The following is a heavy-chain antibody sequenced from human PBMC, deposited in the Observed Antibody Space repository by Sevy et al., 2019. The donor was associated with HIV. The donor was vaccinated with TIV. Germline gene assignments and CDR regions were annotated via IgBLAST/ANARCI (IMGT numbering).Heavy chain of an antibody. J-gene: IGHJ6*02. V-gene: IGHV1-8*01. CDR2: MNSNSGNT. Sequence: ASVKVSCKASGYTFTSYDINWVRQATGQGLEWMGWMNSNSGNTGYAQKFQGRVTMTRNTSISTACMELSSLRSEDTDVYYCARARLPTTADYYYYGMDVWGQGTTVTVSS. CDR3: ARARLPTTADYYYYGMDV. D-gene: IGHD4-17*01. CDR1: GYTFTSYD.